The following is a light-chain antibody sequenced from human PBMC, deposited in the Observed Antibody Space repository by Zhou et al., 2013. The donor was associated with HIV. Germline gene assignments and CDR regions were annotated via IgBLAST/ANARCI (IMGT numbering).Light chain of an antibody. Sequence: IVLTQSPGTLSLSPGDRATLSCRASQNVNNNYLAWYQQKPGQAPRLLVYNADTRATGIPARFSGSGSGTEFTLTISSLQSEDFAVYYCQQYDTWPPLTFGGGTKVEIK. V-gene: IGKV3-15*01. CDR1: QNVNNN. J-gene: IGKJ4*01. CDR3: QQYDTWPPLT. CDR2: NAD.